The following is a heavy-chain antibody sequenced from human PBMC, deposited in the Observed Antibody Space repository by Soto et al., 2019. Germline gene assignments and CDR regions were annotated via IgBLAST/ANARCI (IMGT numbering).Heavy chain of an antibody. CDR3: ARGSDIVLMVYAPSYYYLDV. Sequence: ASVKVSCKASGYTFTSYDINWVRQATGQGLEWMGWMNPNSGNTGYAQKFQGRVTMTRNTSISTAYMELSSLRSEDTAVYYCARGSDIVLMVYAPSYYYLDVWGKGTTVTVSS. V-gene: IGHV1-8*01. D-gene: IGHD2-8*01. CDR2: MNPNSGNT. J-gene: IGHJ6*03. CDR1: GYTFTSYD.